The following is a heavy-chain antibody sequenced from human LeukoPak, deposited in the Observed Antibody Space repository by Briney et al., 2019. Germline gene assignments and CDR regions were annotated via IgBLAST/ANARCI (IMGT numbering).Heavy chain of an antibody. D-gene: IGHD1-26*01. J-gene: IGHJ3*02. CDR2: IIPIFGTA. Sequence: ASVKVSCKASGGTFSSYAISWVRQAPGQGLEWMGGIIPIFGTANYAQKFQGRVTITADESTSTAYMELSSLRSEDTAVYYCARDRDIVGATSAFDIWGQGTMVTVSS. V-gene: IGHV1-69*13. CDR1: GGTFSSYA. CDR3: ARDRDIVGATSAFDI.